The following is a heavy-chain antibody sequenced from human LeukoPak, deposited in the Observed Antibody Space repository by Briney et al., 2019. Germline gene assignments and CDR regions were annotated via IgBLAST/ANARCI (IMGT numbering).Heavy chain of an antibody. J-gene: IGHJ4*02. CDR2: ISAYNGIT. Sequence: GASVKVSCKASGYTFTSYGISWVRQAPGQGLEWMGWISAYNGITDYAQNLQGRVTMTTDTSTSTAYMELRSLRSDDTAVYYCARASRVGAPREEGYWGQGTLVTVSS. D-gene: IGHD1-26*01. CDR1: GYTFTSYG. CDR3: ARASRVGAPREEGY. V-gene: IGHV1-18*01.